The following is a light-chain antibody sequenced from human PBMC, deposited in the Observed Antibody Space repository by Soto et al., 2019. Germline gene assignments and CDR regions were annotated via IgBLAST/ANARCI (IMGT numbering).Light chain of an antibody. Sequence: DIPMTQSPSSLSASVGDRVTITCRASQSISSYLNWYQQKPGKAPKLLIYAASSLQSGVPSRFSGSGSGTDFTLTISSLQPEDFATYYCQQSYSTPFFFGGGTKVEIK. CDR2: AAS. CDR1: QSISSY. V-gene: IGKV1-39*01. CDR3: QQSYSTPFF. J-gene: IGKJ4*01.